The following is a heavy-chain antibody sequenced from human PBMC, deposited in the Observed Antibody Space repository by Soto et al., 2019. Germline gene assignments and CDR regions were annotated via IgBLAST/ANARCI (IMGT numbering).Heavy chain of an antibody. J-gene: IGHJ4*02. Sequence: PGESLKISCKGSGYSFTSYWIGWVRQMPGKGLEWMGIIYPGDSDTRYSPSFQGQVTISADKSINTAYLQWSSLEASDSAFYYCARSPRSSPYFDYWGQGALVNVSS. CDR1: GYSFTSYW. D-gene: IGHD6-13*01. V-gene: IGHV5-51*01. CDR2: IYPGDSDT. CDR3: ARSPRSSPYFDY.